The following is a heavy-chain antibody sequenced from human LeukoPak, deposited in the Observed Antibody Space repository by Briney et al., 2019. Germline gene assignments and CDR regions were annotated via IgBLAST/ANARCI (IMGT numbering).Heavy chain of an antibody. J-gene: IGHJ4*02. CDR1: GYSISSGYY. CDR3: ARVAVRVGQSSTDY. Sequence: PSETLSLTCTVSGYSISSGYYWGWIRQPPGKGLEWIGSIYHSGSTYYNPSLKSRVTISVDTSKNQFSLKLSSVTAADTAVYYCARVAVRVGQSSTDYWGQGTLVTVSS. D-gene: IGHD6-19*01. CDR2: IYHSGST. V-gene: IGHV4-38-2*02.